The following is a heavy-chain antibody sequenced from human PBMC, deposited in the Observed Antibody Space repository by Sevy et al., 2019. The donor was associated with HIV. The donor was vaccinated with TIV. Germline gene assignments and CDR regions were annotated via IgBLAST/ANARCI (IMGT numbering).Heavy chain of an antibody. J-gene: IGHJ6*03. CDR2: MNPNSGNT. V-gene: IGHV1-8*03. CDR3: ARGKAAAVPYYYYYYMDV. CDR1: GYTFTSYD. D-gene: IGHD6-13*01. Sequence: ASVKVSCKASGYTFTSYDINWVRQATGQGLEWMGWMNPNSGNTGYAQKFQGRVTITRNTSISTAYMELSSLRSEDTAVYYCARGKAAAVPYYYYYYMDVWGKGTTVTVSS.